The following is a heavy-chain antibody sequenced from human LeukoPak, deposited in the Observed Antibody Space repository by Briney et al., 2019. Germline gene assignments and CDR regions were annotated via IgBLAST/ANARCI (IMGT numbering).Heavy chain of an antibody. V-gene: IGHV3-21*01. Sequence: GGSLRLSCAASGFTFSSYSMNWVRQAPGKGLEWVSSISSSSSYIYYADSVKGRFTIPRDNAKNSLYLQMNSLRAEDTAVYYCARGRGDGYNIDFYFDYWGQGTLVTVSS. CDR1: GFTFSSYS. J-gene: IGHJ4*02. CDR3: ARGRGDGYNIDFYFDY. CDR2: ISSSSSYI. D-gene: IGHD5-24*01.